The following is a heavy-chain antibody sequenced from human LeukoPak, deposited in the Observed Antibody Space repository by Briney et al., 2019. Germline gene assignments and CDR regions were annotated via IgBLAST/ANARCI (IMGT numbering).Heavy chain of an antibody. CDR1: GFTFSSYP. V-gene: IGHV3-23*01. D-gene: IGHD5-18*01. CDR2: ISASADNT. J-gene: IGHJ4*02. CDR3: ARYTVLGPTVNVDY. Sequence: GGSLRLSCAVSGFTFSSYPMSWIRQAPGKGLKWVSAISASADNTYYADSVKGRFSISRDNSRNTMYLQMSSLRAEDTAVYYCARYTVLGPTVNVDYWGQGTLVTVSS.